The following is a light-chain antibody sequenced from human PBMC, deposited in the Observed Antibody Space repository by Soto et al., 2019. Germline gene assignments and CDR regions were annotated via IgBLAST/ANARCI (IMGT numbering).Light chain of an antibody. CDR2: GAS. J-gene: IGKJ4*01. CDR1: QSVAGN. CDR3: QQYNKWPLT. V-gene: IGKV3-15*01. Sequence: EIVMTQSPATLSVSPGERATLSCRASQSVAGNLAWYQQNPGQAPRLLIHGASTRATGIPTRFSGGGSGTEFTLTISSLQSEDFAIYYCQQYNKWPLTFGGGTKVEIK.